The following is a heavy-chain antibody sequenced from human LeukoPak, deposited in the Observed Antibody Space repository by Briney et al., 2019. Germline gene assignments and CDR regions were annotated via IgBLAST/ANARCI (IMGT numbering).Heavy chain of an antibody. J-gene: IGHJ3*02. Sequence: GGSLRLSCAASGFTFDDYGMSWVRQAPGKGLEWVSGINWNGGSTGYADSVKGRFTISRDNAKNSLYLQMNSLRAEDTALYYCARGGGSGYYYAAFDIWGQGTMVTVSS. V-gene: IGHV3-20*04. CDR3: ARGGGSGYYYAAFDI. CDR2: INWNGGST. D-gene: IGHD3-22*01. CDR1: GFTFDDYG.